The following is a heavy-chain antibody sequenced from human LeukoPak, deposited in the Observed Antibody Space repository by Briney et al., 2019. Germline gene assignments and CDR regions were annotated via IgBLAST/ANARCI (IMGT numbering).Heavy chain of an antibody. Sequence: GGSLRLSCAASLFTFSSYEINCVREAPRKGLEWVSYIISSGRTFYSADSVKGRFTTSRDNGKNCLYLQMNSLRVEDRAVYYCARDSRGSSWFFDYWGEGGLVTVPS. CDR1: LFTFSSYE. J-gene: IGHJ4*02. V-gene: IGHV3-48*03. CDR2: IISSGRTF. CDR3: ARDSRGSSWFFDY. D-gene: IGHD6-13*01.